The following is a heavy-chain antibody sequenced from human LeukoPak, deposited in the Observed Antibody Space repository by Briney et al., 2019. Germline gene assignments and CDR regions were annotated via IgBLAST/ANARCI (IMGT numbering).Heavy chain of an antibody. CDR1: GYTFTGYY. CDR3: ARHGAYSNYYYYGMDV. V-gene: IGHV1-2*06. D-gene: IGHD4-11*01. J-gene: IGHJ6*02. CDR2: INPNSGGT. Sequence: ASVKVSCKASGYTFTGYYMHWVRQAPGQGLEWMGRINPNSGGTNYAQKFQGRVTMTRDTSISTAYMELSRLRSDDTAVYYCARHGAYSNYYYYGMDVWGQGTTVTVSS.